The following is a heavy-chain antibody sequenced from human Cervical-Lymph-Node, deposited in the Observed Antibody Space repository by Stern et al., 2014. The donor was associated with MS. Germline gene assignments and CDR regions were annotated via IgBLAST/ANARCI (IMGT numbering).Heavy chain of an antibody. Sequence: QVQLQQSGPGLVRPSETLSLTCTVSGYAMSSRSYYWTWIRPHPEQGLVWIGYIYCGRISSFYPALRGRATISVDTSQNQFFLRLTSVTAADPAVYYCARERYSSSYYGLDVWGQGATVTVSS. D-gene: IGHD6-6*01. V-gene: IGHV4-31*02. J-gene: IGHJ6*02. CDR3: ARERYSSSYYGLDV. CDR1: GYAMSSRSYY. CDR2: IYCGRIS.